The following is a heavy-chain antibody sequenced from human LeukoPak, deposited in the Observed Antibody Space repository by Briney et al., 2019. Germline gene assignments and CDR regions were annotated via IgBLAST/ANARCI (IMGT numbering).Heavy chain of an antibody. CDR2: INPNSGGT. J-gene: IGHJ4*02. CDR1: GYTFTGCY. CDR3: ARSSSGYYDY. V-gene: IGHV1-2*02. D-gene: IGHD3-22*01. Sequence: ASVTVSCKASGYTFTGCYMHWVRQAPGQGLEWMGWINPNSGGTNYAQKFLGRVTMTRDTSISTAYMELSRLRSDDTAVYYCARSSSGYYDYWGQGTLVTVSS.